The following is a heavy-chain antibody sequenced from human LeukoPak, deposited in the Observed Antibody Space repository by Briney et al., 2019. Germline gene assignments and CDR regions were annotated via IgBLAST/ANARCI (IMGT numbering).Heavy chain of an antibody. J-gene: IGHJ6*03. V-gene: IGHV3-11*04. CDR3: AKVAAMLRGPYQFYFMDV. D-gene: IGHD3-10*01. Sequence: PGGSLRLSCAVSGFTFTDTYMTWIRQAPGKGLESLSYISPSGTDISYADSVKGRFTISRDNAKNSLYLQMNSLRAEDTAVYYCAKVAAMLRGPYQFYFMDVWGKGTTVTVSS. CDR2: ISPSGTDI. CDR1: GFTFTDTY.